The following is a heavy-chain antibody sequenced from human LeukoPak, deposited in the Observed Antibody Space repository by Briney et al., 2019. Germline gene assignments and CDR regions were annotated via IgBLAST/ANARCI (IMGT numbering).Heavy chain of an antibody. CDR2: IISNGGSR. V-gene: IGHV3-64*02. J-gene: IGHJ6*03. Sequence: PGGSLRLSCAASGFTFSSYTMQWVRQAPGKRLEYVSAIISNGGSRHYADSVKDRFTISRDDSKNTLYLQMGSLRAEDMAVYYCARIKEGATRSDYYYYYMDVWGKGTTVTVSS. D-gene: IGHD1-26*01. CDR3: ARIKEGATRSDYYYYYMDV. CDR1: GFTFSSYT.